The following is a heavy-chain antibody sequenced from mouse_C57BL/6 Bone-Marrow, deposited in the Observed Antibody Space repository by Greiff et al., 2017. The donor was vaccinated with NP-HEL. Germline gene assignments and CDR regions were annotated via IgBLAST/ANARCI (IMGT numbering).Heavy chain of an antibody. CDR3: ARGGFYYDYDETGFVFAY. D-gene: IGHD2-4*01. V-gene: IGHV5-12*01. CDR2: ISNGGGST. CDR1: GFTFSDYY. Sequence: EVMLVESGGGLVQPGGSLKLSCAASGFTFSDYYMYWVRQTPEKRLEWVAYISNGGGSTYYPATVKGRFTISRDNAKNTLYLQMSRLKSEDTAMYYCARGGFYYDYDETGFVFAYWGQGTLVTVSA. J-gene: IGHJ3*01.